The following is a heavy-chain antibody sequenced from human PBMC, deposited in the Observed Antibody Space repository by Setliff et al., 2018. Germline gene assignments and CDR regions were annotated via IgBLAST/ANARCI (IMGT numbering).Heavy chain of an antibody. J-gene: IGHJ6*03. CDR1: GGTFSSYG. CDR3: AREGVDTRSSTDYRYYMDH. D-gene: IGHD5-18*01. V-gene: IGHV1-69*05. Sequence: SVKVSCKASGGTFSSYGISWVRQAPGQGLEWLGGTIPNFGTTNYAQEFQGRVTIITDESTSTAYMELSSLRFEDTAVYYCAREGVDTRSSTDYRYYMDHWGKGTTVTVSS. CDR2: TIPNFGTT.